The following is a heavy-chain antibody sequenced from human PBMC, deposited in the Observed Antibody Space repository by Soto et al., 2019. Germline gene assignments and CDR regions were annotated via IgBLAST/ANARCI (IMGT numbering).Heavy chain of an antibody. D-gene: IGHD3-10*01. J-gene: IGHJ4*02. V-gene: IGHV1-46*01. CDR2: INPSGGST. CDR1: GYTFTSYY. Sequence: QVQLVQSGAEVKKPGASVKVSCKASGYTFTSYYMHWVRQAPGQGLEWMGIINPSGGSTSYAQKSQGRVTMTRDTPTSTVYMELSSLRSEDTVVYYCARDAAGWFGELGYWGQGTLVNVSS. CDR3: ARDAAGWFGELGY.